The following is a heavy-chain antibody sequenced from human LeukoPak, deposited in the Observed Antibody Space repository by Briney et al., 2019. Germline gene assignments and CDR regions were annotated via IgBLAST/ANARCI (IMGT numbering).Heavy chain of an antibody. CDR2: ISYDGSNK. CDR1: GFTFSSYA. D-gene: IGHD5-18*01. V-gene: IGHV3-30-3*01. CDR3: ARDYSRGYSYVYYYGMDV. J-gene: IGHJ6*02. Sequence: GSLRLSCAASGFTFSSYAMHWVRQAPGKGLEWVAVISYDGSNKYYADSVKGRFTISRDNSKNTLYLQMNSLRAEDTAVYYCARDYSRGYSYVYYYGMDVWGQGTTVTVSS.